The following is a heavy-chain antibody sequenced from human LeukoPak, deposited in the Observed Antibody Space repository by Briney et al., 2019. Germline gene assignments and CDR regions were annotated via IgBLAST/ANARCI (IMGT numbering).Heavy chain of an antibody. CDR1: GFTFSSYG. V-gene: IGHV3-48*02. J-gene: IGHJ4*02. CDR3: ARYVNTTMLT. CDR2: ISSSSSTI. D-gene: IGHD5-18*01. Sequence: PGGSLRLSCAASGFTFSSYGMHWVRQAPGKGLEWVSYISSSSSTIYYADSVKGRFTISRDNAKNSLYLQMNSLRDEDTAVYYCARYVNTTMLTWGQGTLVTVSS.